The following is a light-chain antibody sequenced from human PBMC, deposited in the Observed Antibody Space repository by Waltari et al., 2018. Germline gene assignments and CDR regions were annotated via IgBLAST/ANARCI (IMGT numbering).Light chain of an antibody. CDR1: QDVSSY. Sequence: AIRMTQSPSSLSASTGDRFTITCRASQDVSSYVAWYQQKPGKVPKLLIYAASTLQSGVPSRFSGSGSGTNFSLTIACLQSDDFAVYYCQQYYTYPVAFGGGAKVEVK. CDR3: QQYYTYPVA. V-gene: IGKV1-8*01. J-gene: IGKJ4*01. CDR2: AAS.